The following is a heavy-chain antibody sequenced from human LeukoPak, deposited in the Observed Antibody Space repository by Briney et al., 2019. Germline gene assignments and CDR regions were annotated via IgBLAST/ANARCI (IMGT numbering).Heavy chain of an antibody. J-gene: IGHJ5*02. V-gene: IGHV4-34*01. CDR3: ARVLAAAGNNWFDP. D-gene: IGHD6-13*01. Sequence: SETLSLTCAVYGGSFSGYYWSWIRQPPGKGLEWIGEINHSGSTNYNPSLKSRVTISVDSSKNQFSLKLSSVTAADTAVYYCARVLAAAGNNWFDPWGQGTLVTVSS. CDR2: INHSGST. CDR1: GGSFSGYY.